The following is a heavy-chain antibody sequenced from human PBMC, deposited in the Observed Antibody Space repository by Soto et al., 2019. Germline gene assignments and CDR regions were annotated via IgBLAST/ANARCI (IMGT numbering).Heavy chain of an antibody. V-gene: IGHV1-18*01. CDR3: ARDLAQLHALDY. Sequence: QVQLVQSGAEVKKPGASVKVSCKASGYSFTTHGLAWVRQAPGQGLEWMGWISGYNGNTNYAQKFQGRVTMNIATSATTSYMALTRLRSDDTAVYYCARDLAQLHALDYWGQGTLLTVSS. CDR2: ISGYNGNT. J-gene: IGHJ4*02. CDR1: GYSFTTHG. D-gene: IGHD2-2*01.